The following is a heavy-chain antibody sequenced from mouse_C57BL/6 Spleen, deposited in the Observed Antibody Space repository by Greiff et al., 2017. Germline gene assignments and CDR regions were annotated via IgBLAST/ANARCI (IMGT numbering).Heavy chain of an antibody. V-gene: IGHV14-3*01. CDR1: GFNIKNTY. Sequence: EVKVVESVAELVRPGASVKLSCTASGFNIKNTYMHWVKQRPEQGLEWIGRIDPANGNTKYAPKFQGKATITADTSSNTAYLQLNSLTSEDTAIYYCARMGYYGSSPYWYFDVWGTGTTVTVSS. J-gene: IGHJ1*03. CDR3: ARMGYYGSSPYWYFDV. CDR2: IDPANGNT. D-gene: IGHD1-1*01.